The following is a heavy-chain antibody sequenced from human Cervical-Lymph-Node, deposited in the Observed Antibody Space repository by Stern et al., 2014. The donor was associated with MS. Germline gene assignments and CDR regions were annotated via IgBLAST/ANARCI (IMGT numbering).Heavy chain of an antibody. Sequence: QVQLVQSGAEVRKPGSSVKVSCETAGGTFNNNAITWVLQAPGQGLEWMGGIIPIFGIPNYAQKFQGRVTITADESTSTTYMELSRLRSEDTAIYYCAKEDEGREYWGHGTLVTVSS. V-gene: IGHV1-69*01. CDR3: AKEDEGREY. J-gene: IGHJ4*01. CDR1: GGTFNNNA. CDR2: IIPIFGIP.